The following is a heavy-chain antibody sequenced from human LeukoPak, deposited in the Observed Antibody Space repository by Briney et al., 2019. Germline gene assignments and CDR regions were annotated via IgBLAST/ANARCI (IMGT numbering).Heavy chain of an antibody. J-gene: IGHJ4*02. CDR1: GFPFDDYG. CDR3: ARDSPIDNYHDSSGYSSDS. V-gene: IGHV3-20*04. D-gene: IGHD3-22*01. CDR2: INWSGAST. Sequence: PGGSLRLSCAASGFPFDDYGMSWVRQAPGKRLEWVCGINWSGASTGYAESVKGRFSISRDDAKNSLYLQMNSLRAEDTAFYFCARDSPIDNYHDSSGYSSDSWGQGTLVTVSS.